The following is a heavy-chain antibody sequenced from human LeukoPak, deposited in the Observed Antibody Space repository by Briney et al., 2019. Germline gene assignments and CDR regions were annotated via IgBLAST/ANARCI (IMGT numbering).Heavy chain of an antibody. D-gene: IGHD3-3*01. CDR2: ISSTGIYA. J-gene: IGHJ6*02. CDR3: ARDRYDFWSGYLNYYYYYGMDV. Sequence: GSLRLSCAASGFTFSDYYMTWIRQAPGKGREWVSYISSTGIYADYADSVKGRFTISRDNAKNSLYLQMNSLRAEDTAVYYCARDRYDFWSGYLNYYYYYGMDVCGQGTTVTVSS. V-gene: IGHV3-11*05. CDR1: GFTFSDYY.